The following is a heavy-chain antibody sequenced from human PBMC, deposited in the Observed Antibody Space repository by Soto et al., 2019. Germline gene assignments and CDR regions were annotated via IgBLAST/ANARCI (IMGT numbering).Heavy chain of an antibody. Sequence: SVNVSCKASGGTFISYAISWVRQAPXQGLEWMGGIIPIFGTANYAQKFQGRVTITADXXTXXAYMELSSLRSEDTAVYYCARWLGTLVGATLDRFDYLGQGTLVTVSS. V-gene: IGHV1-69*01. CDR1: GGTFISYA. D-gene: IGHD1-26*01. CDR3: ARWLGTLVGATLDRFDY. J-gene: IGHJ4*02. CDR2: IIPIFGTA.